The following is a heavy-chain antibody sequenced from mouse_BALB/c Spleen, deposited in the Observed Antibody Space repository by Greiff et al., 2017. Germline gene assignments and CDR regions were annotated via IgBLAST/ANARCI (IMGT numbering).Heavy chain of an antibody. CDR1: GFTFTDYY. CDR2: IRNKANGYTT. Sequence: EVMLVESGGGLVQPGGSLRLSCATSGFTFTDYYMSWVRQPPGKALEWLGFIRNKANGYTTEYSASVKGRFTISRDNSQSILYLQMNTLRAEDSATYYCARAATFDYWGQGTTLTVSS. CDR3: ARAATFDY. J-gene: IGHJ2*01. V-gene: IGHV7-3*02.